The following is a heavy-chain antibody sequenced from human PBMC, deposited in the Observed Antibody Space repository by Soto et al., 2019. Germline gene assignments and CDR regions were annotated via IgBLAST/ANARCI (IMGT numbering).Heavy chain of an antibody. CDR2: ISSDGSKE. D-gene: IGHD3-3*02. CDR3: VKEDPVLAY. V-gene: IGHV3-30*18. J-gene: IGHJ4*02. Sequence: QVQLVESGGGVVQPGRSLRLSCAASGVTFSSHGMHWARQAPGKGLEWVALISSDGSKEYYADSVKGRFTISRDNSKNALYRQMNSLRAEDTAMYYCVKEDPVLAYWGQGTLVTVSS. CDR1: GVTFSSHG.